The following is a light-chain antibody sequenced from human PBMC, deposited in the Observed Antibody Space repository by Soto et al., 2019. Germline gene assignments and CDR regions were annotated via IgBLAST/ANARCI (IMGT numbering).Light chain of an antibody. J-gene: IGLJ1*01. Sequence: QSVLTQPPSASGTPGQRVTISCFGSSSNIGSNTVSWYQQVPGTAPKLLIYSNNQRPSGVPDRFSGSKSGTSASLATSGLQSEDEADYYCAAWDDSRNALVFGTGSKVTVL. CDR2: SNN. CDR1: SSNIGSNT. CDR3: AAWDDSRNALV. V-gene: IGLV1-44*01.